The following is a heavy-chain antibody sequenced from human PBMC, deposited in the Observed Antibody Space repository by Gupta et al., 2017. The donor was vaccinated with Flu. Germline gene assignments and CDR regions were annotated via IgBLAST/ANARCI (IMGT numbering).Heavy chain of an antibody. CDR2: INHSGST. Sequence: QVQLQQWGAGLLKPSETLSLTCAVYGGSFSGYYWSWIRQPPGKGLEWIGEINHSGSTNYNPSLKSRVTISVDTSKNQFSLKLSSVTAADTAVYYCARGGRYCSSTSCYNFRWLVLDYWGQGTLVTVSS. D-gene: IGHD2-2*02. V-gene: IGHV4-34*01. J-gene: IGHJ4*02. CDR3: ARGGRYCSSTSCYNFRWLVLDY. CDR1: GGSFSGYY.